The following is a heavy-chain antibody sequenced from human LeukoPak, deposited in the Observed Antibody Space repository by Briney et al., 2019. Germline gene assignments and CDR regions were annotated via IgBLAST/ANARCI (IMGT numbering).Heavy chain of an antibody. CDR1: GDSVSSNSAA. Sequence: SQTLSLTCAISGDSVSSNSAAWNWIRQSPSRGLEWLGRTYYRSKWYNDYAVSVKSRITINPDTSKNQFSLQLNSVTPEDTAVYYCVRDPAAAGTYYYYGMDVWGQGTTVTVSS. J-gene: IGHJ6*02. CDR3: VRDPAAAGTYYYYGMDV. D-gene: IGHD6-13*01. V-gene: IGHV6-1*01. CDR2: TYYRSKWYN.